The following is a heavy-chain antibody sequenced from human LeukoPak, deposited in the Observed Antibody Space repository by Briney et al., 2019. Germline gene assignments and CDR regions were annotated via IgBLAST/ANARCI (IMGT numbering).Heavy chain of an antibody. CDR1: GYTFTGYY. CDR2: INPNSGGT. V-gene: IGHV1-2*02. CDR3: ARGYYDSSGFEYFQD. D-gene: IGHD3-22*01. J-gene: IGHJ1*01. Sequence: ASVKVSCKASGYTFTGYYMHWVRQAPGQGLEWMGWINPNSGGTNYAQKFQGRVTMTRDTSISTAYMELRRLTSDDTAVYYSARGYYDSSGFEYFQDWGQGTLVTVSS.